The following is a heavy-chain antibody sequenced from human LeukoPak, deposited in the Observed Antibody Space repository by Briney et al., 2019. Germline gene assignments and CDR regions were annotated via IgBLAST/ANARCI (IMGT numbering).Heavy chain of an antibody. D-gene: IGHD6-19*01. CDR3: ARGPLGSGWYRGDY. Sequence: ASVNVPCKASGYTFTSYGIIWVRQAPGQGLEWMGWISAYNGNTNYAQKLQGRVTMTTDTSTSTAYMELRSLRSDDTAVYYCARGPLGSGWYRGDYWGQGTLVTVSS. CDR2: ISAYNGNT. V-gene: IGHV1-18*01. J-gene: IGHJ4*02. CDR1: GYTFTSYG.